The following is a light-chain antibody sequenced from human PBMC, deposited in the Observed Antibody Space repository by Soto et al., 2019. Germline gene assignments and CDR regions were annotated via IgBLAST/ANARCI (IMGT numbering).Light chain of an antibody. J-gene: IGLJ3*02. CDR2: DVS. Sequence: QSALTQPASVSGSPGQSITISCTGTSSDVGGYNYVSWYQQHPGKAPKLMIYDVSNRPSGVSNRFSGSKSGNTASLTISGLQAEDEADYYCSSYTSCSTSGVFGGGTQLTVL. CDR3: SSYTSCSTSGV. V-gene: IGLV2-14*01. CDR1: SSDVGGYNY.